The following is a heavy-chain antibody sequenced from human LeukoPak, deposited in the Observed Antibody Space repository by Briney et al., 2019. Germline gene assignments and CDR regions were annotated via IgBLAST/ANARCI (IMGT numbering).Heavy chain of an antibody. V-gene: IGHV1-2*02. CDR2: INPNSGGT. CDR3: ARDRGELRAKPYFDY. J-gene: IGHJ4*02. D-gene: IGHD2-15*01. Sequence: ASVKVSCKASGYTFTGYYMHWVRQAPGQGVEWMGWINPNSGGTNYAQKFQGRVTMTRDTSISTAYMELSRLRSDDTAVYYCARDRGELRAKPYFDYWGQGTLVTVSS. CDR1: GYTFTGYY.